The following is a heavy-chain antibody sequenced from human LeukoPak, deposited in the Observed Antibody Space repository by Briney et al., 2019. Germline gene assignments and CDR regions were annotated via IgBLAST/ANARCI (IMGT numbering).Heavy chain of an antibody. Sequence: GGSLRLSCAASGFTFSSYAMSWVRQAPGKGLEWVSAISGSGGSTYYADSVKGRFTISRDNSKNTLYLQMGSLRAEDMAVYYCARDIGVGATDYWGQGTLVTVSS. CDR2: ISGSGGST. V-gene: IGHV3-23*01. J-gene: IGHJ4*02. CDR3: ARDIGVGATDY. D-gene: IGHD1-26*01. CDR1: GFTFSSYA.